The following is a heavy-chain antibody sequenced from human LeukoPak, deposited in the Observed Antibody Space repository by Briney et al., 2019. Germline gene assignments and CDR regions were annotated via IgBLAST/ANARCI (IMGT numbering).Heavy chain of an antibody. D-gene: IGHD2-2*01. CDR2: IIPILGIA. V-gene: IGHV1-69*04. CDR3: AREYCSSTSCYQDNWFVP. CDR1: GGTFSSYT. J-gene: IGHJ5*02. Sequence: SVKVSCKASGGTFSSYTISWVRQAPGQGLEWMGRIIPILGIANYAQKFQGRVTITADKSTSTAYMELSSLRSEDTAVYYCAREYCSSTSCYQDNWFVPWGQGTLVTVSS.